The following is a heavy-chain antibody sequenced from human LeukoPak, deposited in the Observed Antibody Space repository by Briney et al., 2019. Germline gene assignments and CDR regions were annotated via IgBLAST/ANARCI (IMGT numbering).Heavy chain of an antibody. J-gene: IGHJ4*02. CDR3: AKSLERYSSTCPEY. Sequence: PGGSLRLSCVASGFTFSNYAMSWVRQAPGKGPEWVSGISNSGGGIIYYADSVKGRFTISRDNSKNTLYLQMNSLRAEDTAVYYCAKSLERYSSTCPEYWGPGTLVTVSS. CDR1: GFTFSNYA. CDR2: ISNSGGGII. D-gene: IGHD6-13*01. V-gene: IGHV3-23*01.